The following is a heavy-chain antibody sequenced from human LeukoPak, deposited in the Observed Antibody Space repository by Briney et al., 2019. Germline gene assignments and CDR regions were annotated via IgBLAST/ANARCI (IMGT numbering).Heavy chain of an antibody. CDR3: ARDITGTNAWFDP. Sequence: GGSLRLSCAASGFTFSSYWMSWVRQAPGKGLEWVANIKQDGSEKYYVDSVKGRFTISRDNAKNSLYLQMNSLRAEDTAVYYCARDITGTNAWFDPRGQGTLVTVSS. CDR2: IKQDGSEK. D-gene: IGHD1-7*01. V-gene: IGHV3-7*01. J-gene: IGHJ5*02. CDR1: GFTFSSYW.